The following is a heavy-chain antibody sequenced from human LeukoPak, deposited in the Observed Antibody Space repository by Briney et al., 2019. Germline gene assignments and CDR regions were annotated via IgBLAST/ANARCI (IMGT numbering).Heavy chain of an antibody. V-gene: IGHV4-59*01. CDR2: IYYTGST. J-gene: IGHJ3*02. CDR1: GGSIGTNY. Sequence: SETLSLTCTVCGGSIGTNYWNWIRQLPGKGLEWLGYIYYTGSTSYNPSLKSRVTMSVDTSKNLFSLKLTSVPAADTAVYYCASSRGVVTAYDIWGQGTMVTVSS. CDR3: ASSRGVVTAYDI. D-gene: IGHD2-21*02.